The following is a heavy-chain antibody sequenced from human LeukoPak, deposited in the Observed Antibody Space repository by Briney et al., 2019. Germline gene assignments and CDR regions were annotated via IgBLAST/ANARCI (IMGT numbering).Heavy chain of an antibody. D-gene: IGHD3-10*01. J-gene: IGHJ4*02. CDR2: ISSSSSYI. Sequence: PGGSLRLSCAASGFTFSSYSMNWVRQAPGKGLEWVSSISSSSSYIYYADSVKGRFTISRDNAKNSLYLQMNSLRAEDTAVHYCARASLNDYYGSGSYKVWGQGTLVTVSS. CDR3: ARASLNDYYGSGSYKV. V-gene: IGHV3-21*01. CDR1: GFTFSSYS.